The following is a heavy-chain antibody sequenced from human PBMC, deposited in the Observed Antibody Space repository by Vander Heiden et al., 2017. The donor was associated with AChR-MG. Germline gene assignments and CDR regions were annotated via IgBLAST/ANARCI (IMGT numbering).Heavy chain of an antibody. CDR3: ARAGGVRLEIITH. D-gene: IGHD3-16*01. CDR1: GGSISSGVYY. CDR2: SYYGGRT. V-gene: IGHV4-31*03. Sequence: QVPLQESGPGLVKRSETLALSCNVSGGSISSGVYYWSWVRQHPGKGLEWIGHSYYGGRTDYNPSLKSRVSISVDTSKNQFSLTLSSVTAADTAVYYCARAGGVRLEIITHWGQGTLVTVSS. J-gene: IGHJ4*02.